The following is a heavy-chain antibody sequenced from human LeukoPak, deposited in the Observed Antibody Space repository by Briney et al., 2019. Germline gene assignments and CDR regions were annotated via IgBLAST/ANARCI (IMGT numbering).Heavy chain of an antibody. V-gene: IGHV3-48*03. CDR3: ARPRSYSSGHLDY. CDR1: GFRFGGYA. D-gene: IGHD6-19*01. J-gene: IGHJ4*02. Sequence: GGSLRLSCTGSGFRFGGYALSWVRQAPGKGLEWVSYISSSGSTIYYADSVKGRFTISRDNAKNSLYLQMNSLRAEDTAVYYCARPRSYSSGHLDYWGQGTLVTVSS. CDR2: ISSSGSTI.